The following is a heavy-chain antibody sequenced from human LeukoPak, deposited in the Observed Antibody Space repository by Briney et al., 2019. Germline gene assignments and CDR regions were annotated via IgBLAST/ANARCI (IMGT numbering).Heavy chain of an antibody. J-gene: IGHJ3*02. CDR3: ARGRPKIDGYNPGYAFDI. V-gene: IGHV3-30*02. D-gene: IGHD5-24*01. Sequence: PGGSLRLSCAASGFTFRSYGMHWVRQAPGKGLEWVAFIRYDGSNKHYADSVKGRFTISRDNSKDTLYLQMNSLRPEDTAVYYCARGRPKIDGYNPGYAFDIWGQGTMVTVSS. CDR1: GFTFRSYG. CDR2: IRYDGSNK.